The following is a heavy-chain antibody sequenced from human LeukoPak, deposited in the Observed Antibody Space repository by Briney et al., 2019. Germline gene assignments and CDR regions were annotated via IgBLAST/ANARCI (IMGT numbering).Heavy chain of an antibody. CDR1: GYTFTGYY. CDR2: INPNSGGT. Sequence: ASVKVSCKASGYTFTGYYMHWVRQAPGQGLEWMGWINPNSGGTNYAQKFQGRVTMTRDTSISTAYMELSSLRSEDTAVYYCARETNIGSGSSLFDYWGQGTLVTVSS. CDR3: ARETNIGSGSSLFDY. D-gene: IGHD3-10*01. V-gene: IGHV1-2*02. J-gene: IGHJ4*02.